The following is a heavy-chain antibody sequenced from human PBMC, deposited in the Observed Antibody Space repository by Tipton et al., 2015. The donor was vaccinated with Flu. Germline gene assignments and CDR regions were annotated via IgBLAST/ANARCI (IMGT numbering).Heavy chain of an antibody. D-gene: IGHD1-26*01. CDR1: GGSISSYY. V-gene: IGHV4-59*01. CDR2: IYYSGST. J-gene: IGHJ1*01. CDR3: ARYGTYDGSRYFQH. Sequence: TLSLTCTVPGGSISSYYWSWIRQPPGKGLEWIGYIYYSGSTNYNPSLKSRVTISVDTSKNQFSLKLSSVTAADTAVYYCARYGTYDGSRYFQHWGQSTLVTVSS.